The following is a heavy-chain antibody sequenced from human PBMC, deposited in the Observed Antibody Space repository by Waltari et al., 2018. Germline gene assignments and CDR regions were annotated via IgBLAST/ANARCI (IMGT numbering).Heavy chain of an antibody. D-gene: IGHD6-6*01. V-gene: IGHV1-2*04. Sequence: QVQLVQSGAEVKKPGASVKVSCTASGYTFTGYYMPWVRQAPGQGLEWMGWINPNSGGTNYAQKFQGWVTMTRDTSISTAYMELSRLISDDTAVYYCARRGYSTSSGGPDAFDIWGQGTMVTVSS. J-gene: IGHJ3*02. CDR1: GYTFTGYY. CDR3: ARRGYSTSSGGPDAFDI. CDR2: INPNSGGT.